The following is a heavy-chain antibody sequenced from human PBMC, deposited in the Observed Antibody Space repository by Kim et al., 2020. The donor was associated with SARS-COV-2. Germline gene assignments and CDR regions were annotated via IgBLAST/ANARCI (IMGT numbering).Heavy chain of an antibody. CDR3: ARDQHFYGSGKGGLPFDY. J-gene: IGHJ4*02. Sequence: GRVTITADESTSTAYMELSSLRSEDTAVYYCARDQHFYGSGKGGLPFDYWGQGTLVTVSS. V-gene: IGHV1-69*01. D-gene: IGHD3-10*01.